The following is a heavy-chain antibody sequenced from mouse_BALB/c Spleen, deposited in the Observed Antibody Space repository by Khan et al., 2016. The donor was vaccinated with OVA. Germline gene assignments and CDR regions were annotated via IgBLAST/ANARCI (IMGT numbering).Heavy chain of an antibody. CDR3: ARVPTFITTALDY. CDR1: GFTFSSNT. CDR2: ITNGGGST. J-gene: IGHJ4*01. Sequence: VQLKESGGGLVQPGGSLKLSCAASGFTFSSNTMSWVRQTPEKRLEWVAYITNGGGSTYYPDTVKGRFTISRDNAKNTLYLQMSSLKSKDTAMYYCARVPTFITTALDYWGQGTSVTVSS. D-gene: IGHD1-2*01. V-gene: IGHV5-12-2*01.